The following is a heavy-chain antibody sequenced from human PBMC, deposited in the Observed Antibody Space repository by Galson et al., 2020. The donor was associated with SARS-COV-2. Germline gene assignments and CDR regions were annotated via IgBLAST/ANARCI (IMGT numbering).Heavy chain of an antibody. D-gene: IGHD2-2*01. Sequence: ETSETLSLTCTVSGGSISSSNYYWSWIRQPPGKGLEWIGYIYYRGSAYYNPSLKSRVTISLDTSRNQFSLKVTSVTVADTAVYYCVRDLPTASHAFDIWGKGTMVTVSS. CDR3: VRDLPTASHAFDI. CDR2: IYYRGSA. CDR1: GGSISSSNYY. V-gene: IGHV4-30-4*01. J-gene: IGHJ3*02.